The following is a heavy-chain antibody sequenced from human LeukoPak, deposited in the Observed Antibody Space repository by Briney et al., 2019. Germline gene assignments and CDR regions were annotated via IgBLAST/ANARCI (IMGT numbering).Heavy chain of an antibody. CDR3: ARVWDYDSSGYYTYYYYGMDV. CDR1: GFTFSSYA. D-gene: IGHD3-22*01. V-gene: IGHV3-64*01. Sequence: PGGSLRLSCAASGFTFSSYAMHWVRQAPGKGLEYVSAISSNGGSTYYANPVKGRFIISRDNSKNTLYLQMGSLRAEDMAVYYCARVWDYDSSGYYTYYYYGMDVWGQGTTVTVSS. J-gene: IGHJ6*02. CDR2: ISSNGGST.